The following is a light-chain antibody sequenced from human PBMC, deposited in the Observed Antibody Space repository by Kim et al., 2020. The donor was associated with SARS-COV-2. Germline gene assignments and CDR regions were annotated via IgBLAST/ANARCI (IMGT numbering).Light chain of an antibody. CDR3: QQTYSTPRT. CDR2: AAS. J-gene: IGKJ1*01. CDR1: QSISSY. Sequence: DIQMTQSPSSLSASIGDRVTITCRASQSISSYLNWYQQKPGKAPKLLIYAASSLQSGVPSRFSGSGSGTDFTLTINSLRPEDFANYYCQQTYSTPRTVGQGTKVEIK. V-gene: IGKV1-39*01.